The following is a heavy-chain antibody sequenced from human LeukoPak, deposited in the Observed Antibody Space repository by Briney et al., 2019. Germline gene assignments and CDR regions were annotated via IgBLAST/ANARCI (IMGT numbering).Heavy chain of an antibody. D-gene: IGHD3-10*01. CDR1: GFTFSSYE. Sequence: GGSLRLSCAASGFTFSSYEMNWVRQAPGKGLEWVSYITSSGRNIYYADSVKGRFTISRDNAKNSLFLQMNSLRAEDTAVYYCARVPYYGSGYYFDYWGQGTLVTVPS. V-gene: IGHV3-48*03. CDR2: ITSSGRNI. CDR3: ARVPYYGSGYYFDY. J-gene: IGHJ4*02.